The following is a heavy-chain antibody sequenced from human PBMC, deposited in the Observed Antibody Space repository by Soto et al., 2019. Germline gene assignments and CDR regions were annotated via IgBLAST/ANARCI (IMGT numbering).Heavy chain of an antibody. J-gene: IGHJ4*02. CDR1: GFTFSSYG. CDR3: ARDVNGDYGY. V-gene: IGHV3-33*01. Sequence: QVQLVESGGGVVQPGRSLRLSCAASGFTFSSYGMHWVRQAPGKGLEWVAVIWYDGSNKYYADSVKGRFTISRDNSKNTLYLQMNSLRAEDTAVYCWARDVNGDYGYWGQGTLVTVSS. CDR2: IWYDGSNK. D-gene: IGHD4-17*01.